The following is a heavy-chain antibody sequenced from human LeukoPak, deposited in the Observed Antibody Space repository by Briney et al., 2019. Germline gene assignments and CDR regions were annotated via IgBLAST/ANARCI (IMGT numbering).Heavy chain of an antibody. J-gene: IGHJ3*02. CDR2: FYYSGST. V-gene: IGHV4-59*01. Sequence: SETLSLTCTVSGGSISSYYWSWIRQPPGKGLEGIGYFYYSGSTNYNPSLKSRVTISVDTSKNQFSLKLSSVTSADTAVYYCARDPSTVTSNDVFDIWGQGTMVTVSS. CDR3: ARDPSTVTSNDVFDI. CDR1: GGSISSYY. D-gene: IGHD4-17*01.